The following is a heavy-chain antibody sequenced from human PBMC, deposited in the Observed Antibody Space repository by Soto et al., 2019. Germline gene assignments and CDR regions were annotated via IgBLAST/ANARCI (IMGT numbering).Heavy chain of an antibody. CDR3: AKEFSLGASSW. V-gene: IGHV3-23*01. CDR1: GFTFSGFA. J-gene: IGHJ4*02. CDR2: LSATGGTT. D-gene: IGHD6-13*01. Sequence: EVQLLESGGGLVQPGGSLRLYCAASGFTFSGFAMSWVRQAPGKGLEWVSTLSATGGTTYYADSVRRRFTISRDSSKNTLCLQMSSLRAEDAAMYYCAKEFSLGASSWWGQGTLVTVSS.